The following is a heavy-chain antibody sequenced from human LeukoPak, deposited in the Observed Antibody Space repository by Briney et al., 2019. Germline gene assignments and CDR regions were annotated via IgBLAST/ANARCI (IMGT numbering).Heavy chain of an antibody. CDR3: AKKEEQWLNDY. Sequence: RAGGSLRLSCAASGSTFSSYAMSWVRQAPGRGLEWVSGISGSGGGTYYADSVKGRFTISRDNSKNTLYLQMNSLRAEDTAIYYCAKKEEQWLNDYWGQGTLVTVSS. CDR2: ISGSGGGT. CDR1: GSTFSSYA. J-gene: IGHJ4*02. D-gene: IGHD6-19*01. V-gene: IGHV3-23*01.